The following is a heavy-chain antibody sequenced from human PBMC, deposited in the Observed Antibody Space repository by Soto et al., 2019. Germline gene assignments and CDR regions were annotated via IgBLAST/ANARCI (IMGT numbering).Heavy chain of an antibody. CDR2: VYYLGST. CDR3: ARDGYDGSGSPYPAY. J-gene: IGHJ4*02. V-gene: IGHV4-59*01. Sequence: PSETLSLTCSVSGGPMSEYFWSWIRQSPERGLEWIGYVYYLGSTDYNPSLKSRVTISVDTSKRQFYLRLSSVTAADAAIYYCARDGYDGSGSPYPAYWGPGTKVALSS. D-gene: IGHD3-10*01. CDR1: GGPMSEYF.